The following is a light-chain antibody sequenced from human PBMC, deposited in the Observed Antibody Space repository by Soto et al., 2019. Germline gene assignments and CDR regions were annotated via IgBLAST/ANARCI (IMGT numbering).Light chain of an antibody. J-gene: IGKJ3*01. V-gene: IGKV3-15*01. CDR3: QQYNNWPLT. Sequence: EIVMTQSPATLSVSPGDTATLSCRASQSIGKKVAWYQQRSGQAPRLLIYGASTRAAGVPVRFSGSGSGTEFTLTISSLQSEDFAVYYCQQYNNWPLTFGPGTKVDIK. CDR1: QSIGKK. CDR2: GAS.